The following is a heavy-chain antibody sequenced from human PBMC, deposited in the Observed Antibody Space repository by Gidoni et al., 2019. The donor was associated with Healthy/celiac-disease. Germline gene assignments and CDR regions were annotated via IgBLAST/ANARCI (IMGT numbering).Heavy chain of an antibody. D-gene: IGHD3-10*01. Sequence: EVELVEYGGGLVEPGRSVSRSCTARAFTSGDYAMSWFRQAPGEGVELVRFIGSKAYGRTTEYTVSLKGKITISRDDSKSIAYLQMNSLKTEDTAVYYCTRCTMVRGVIGYWGQGTMVTVSS. V-gene: IGHV3-49*01. CDR3: TRCTMVRGVIGY. CDR1: AFTSGDYA. J-gene: IGHJ4*02. CDR2: IGSKAYGRTT.